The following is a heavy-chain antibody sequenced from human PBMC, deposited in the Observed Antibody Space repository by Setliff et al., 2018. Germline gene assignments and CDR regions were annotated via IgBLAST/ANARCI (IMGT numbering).Heavy chain of an antibody. D-gene: IGHD1-26*01. J-gene: IGHJ6*03. CDR1: AFTKYY. Sequence: ASVKVSCKASAFTKYYVHWVRQAPGQGLEWMGIIHPSGGSTTYAQKFQGRVTMTTDTSTSTAYMELSSLTSEDTAVYYCAREGVHTRSSTDYHYYMDVWGRGTTVTV. V-gene: IGHV1-46*01. CDR2: IHPSGGST. CDR3: AREGVHTRSSTDYHYYMDV.